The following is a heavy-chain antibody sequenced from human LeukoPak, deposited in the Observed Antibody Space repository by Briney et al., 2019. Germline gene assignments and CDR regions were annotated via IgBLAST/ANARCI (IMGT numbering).Heavy chain of an antibody. CDR2: INHSGST. CDR1: GGSFSGYY. V-gene: IGHV4-34*01. CDR3: ARGLPYYYDSSGYLTYFDY. J-gene: IGHJ4*02. Sequence: SETLSLTCAVYGGSFSGYYWSWIRQPPGKGLEWIGEINHSGSTNYNPSLKSRVTISVDTSKNQFSLKLSSVTAADTAVYYCARGLPYYYDSSGYLTYFDYWGQGTLVTVSS. D-gene: IGHD3-22*01.